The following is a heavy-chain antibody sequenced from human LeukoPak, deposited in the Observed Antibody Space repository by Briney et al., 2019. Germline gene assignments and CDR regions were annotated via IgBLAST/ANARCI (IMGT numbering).Heavy chain of an antibody. CDR3: AGICNSASCFNFFKY. Sequence: ASVKVSCKAAGHTFTNYDFGWVRQAPGQGLEWMGWISGYNGNTNYAQKFQGRITMTTDTSTSTVYTDLRSLRSDDTAIYYCAGICNSASCFNFFKYWGQGTLVTVSS. CDR2: ISGYNGNT. CDR1: GHTFTNYD. D-gene: IGHD2-2*01. J-gene: IGHJ4*02. V-gene: IGHV1-18*01.